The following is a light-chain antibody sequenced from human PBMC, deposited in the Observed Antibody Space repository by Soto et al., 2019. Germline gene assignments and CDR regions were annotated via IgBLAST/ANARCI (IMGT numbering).Light chain of an antibody. CDR2: DAS. V-gene: IGKV1-5*01. J-gene: IGKJ2*01. CDR3: QQYKDYTYT. Sequence: DIQMTQSPATLSASVGDRVTITCRASQRVDRWLAWYQQKPGQAPKLLISDASTLESGDPSRFSGSGSVKEFTLTITSLQPDDFATYYCQQYKDYTYTFGQGTRVESK. CDR1: QRVDRW.